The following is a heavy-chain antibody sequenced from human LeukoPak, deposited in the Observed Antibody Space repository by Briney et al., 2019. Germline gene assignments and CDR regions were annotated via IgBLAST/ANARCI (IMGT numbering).Heavy chain of an antibody. D-gene: IGHD1-26*01. J-gene: IGHJ4*02. Sequence: GGSLRLSCAASGFTFSSYVMSWVRQAPGKGLEWVSAISGSGGSTYYADSVKGRFTISRDNSKNTLYLQMNSLRAEDTAVYYCAKDTSRGSGSYYLPHYWGQGTLVTVSS. V-gene: IGHV3-23*01. CDR1: GFTFSSYV. CDR3: AKDTSRGSGSYYLPHY. CDR2: ISGSGGST.